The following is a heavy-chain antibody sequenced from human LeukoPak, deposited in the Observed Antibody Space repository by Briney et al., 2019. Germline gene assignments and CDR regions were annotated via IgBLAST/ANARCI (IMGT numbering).Heavy chain of an antibody. V-gene: IGHV1-18*01. CDR3: ARTHSSGWYSVGYYYMDV. J-gene: IGHJ6*03. Sequence: ASVKVSCKASGYTFTSYGISWVRQAPGQGLEWMGWISAYNGNTNYAQKPQGRVTMTTDTSTSTAYMDLRSLRSDDTAVYYCARTHSSGWYSVGYYYMDVWGKGTTVTVSS. D-gene: IGHD6-19*01. CDR1: GYTFTSYG. CDR2: ISAYNGNT.